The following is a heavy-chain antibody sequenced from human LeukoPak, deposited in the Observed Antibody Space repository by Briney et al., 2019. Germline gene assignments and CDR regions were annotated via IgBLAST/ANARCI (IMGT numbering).Heavy chain of an antibody. D-gene: IGHD3-3*01. Sequence: GASVKVSCKASGYTFTSYGISWVRQAPGQGLEWMGWISAYNGNTNYAQKLQGRVTMTTDTSTSTAYMELRSLRSDDTAVYYCARIPTYYDFWTTDYWGQGTLVTVSS. CDR2: ISAYNGNT. CDR1: GYTFTSYG. J-gene: IGHJ4*02. V-gene: IGHV1-18*01. CDR3: ARIPTYYDFWTTDY.